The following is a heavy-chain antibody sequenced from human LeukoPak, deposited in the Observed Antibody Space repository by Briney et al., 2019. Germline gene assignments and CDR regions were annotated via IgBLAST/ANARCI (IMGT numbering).Heavy chain of an antibody. V-gene: IGHV3-23*01. CDR1: GFTFRSYG. D-gene: IGHD5-12*01. Sequence: GGSLRLSCAASGFTFRSYGMSWVRQAPGKGLEWVSAISGSGDSTYYADSVKGRFTISRDNSKNTLYLQMNSLRAEDTAVYYCEVAQGLTGYWGQGTLVTVSS. CDR2: ISGSGDST. CDR3: EVAQGLTGY. J-gene: IGHJ4*02.